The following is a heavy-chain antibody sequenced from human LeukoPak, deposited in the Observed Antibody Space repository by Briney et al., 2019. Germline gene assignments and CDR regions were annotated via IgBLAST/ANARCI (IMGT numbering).Heavy chain of an antibody. J-gene: IGHJ6*02. D-gene: IGHD3-9*01. CDR1: GYSFTNYW. CDR2: IYPGDSDT. CDR3: ARPHYDILTGYYYYYEMDV. V-gene: IGHV5-51*01. Sequence: GESLKISCMASGYSFTNYWIGWVRQMPGKGLEWMGIIYPGDSDTRYSPSFQGQVTISADKSISTAYLQWSSLKASDTAMYYCARPHYDILTGYYYYYEMDVWGQGTTVTVSS.